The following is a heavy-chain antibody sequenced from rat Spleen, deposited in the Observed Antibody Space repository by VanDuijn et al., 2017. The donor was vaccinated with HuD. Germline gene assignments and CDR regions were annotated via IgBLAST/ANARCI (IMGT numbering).Heavy chain of an antibody. V-gene: IGHV5-25*01. D-gene: IGHD1-11*01. CDR2: ISSGGGNT. Sequence: EVQLVESGGGLVQPGRSLKLSCAASGFTFSNYDVAWVRQAPTKGLEWIASISSGGGNTYYRDSVKGRFTISRDNAKSTLYLQMNSLRSEDTATYYCTRRRSHFDYWGQGVMVTVSS. CDR3: TRRRSHFDY. CDR1: GFTFSNYD. J-gene: IGHJ2*01.